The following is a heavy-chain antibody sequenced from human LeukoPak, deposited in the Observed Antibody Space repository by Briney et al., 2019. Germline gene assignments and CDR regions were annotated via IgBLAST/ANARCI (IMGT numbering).Heavy chain of an antibody. CDR2: IYPGDSDT. J-gene: IGHJ3*02. CDR1: GYSFTSYW. V-gene: IGHV5-51*01. CDR3: ARSRTTQTPDAFDI. Sequence: GESLKIPCKGSGYSFTSYWIGWVRQMPGKGLEWMGIIYPGDSDTRYSPSFQGQVTISADKSISTAYLQWSSLKASDTAMCYCARSRTTQTPDAFDIWGQGTMVTVSS. D-gene: IGHD1-1*01.